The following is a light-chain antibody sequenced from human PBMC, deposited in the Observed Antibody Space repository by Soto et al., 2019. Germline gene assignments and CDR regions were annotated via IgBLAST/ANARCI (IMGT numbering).Light chain of an antibody. V-gene: IGLV2-8*01. Sequence: QSALTQPPSASGSPGQSVTISCTGTNSDVGGYNYVSWYQQHPGKAPKLMIYEVTKRPSGVPDRFSGSKSGNTASLTVSGLQAEDDADYYCSSYAGSNVWVFGGGTKLTVL. CDR1: NSDVGGYNY. CDR3: SSYAGSNVWV. CDR2: EVT. J-gene: IGLJ3*02.